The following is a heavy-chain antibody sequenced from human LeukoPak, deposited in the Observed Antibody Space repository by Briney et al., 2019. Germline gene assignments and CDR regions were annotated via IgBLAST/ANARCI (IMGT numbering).Heavy chain of an antibody. CDR1: GGSFSGYY. CDR2: INHSGST. CDR3: ARSGLAVAGGNWFDP. V-gene: IGHV4-34*01. D-gene: IGHD6-19*01. Sequence: PSETLSLTCAVYGGSFSGYYWSWIRQPPGKGLQWIGEINHSGSTNYNPSLKSRVTISVDTSKNQFSLKLSSVTAADTAVYYCARSGLAVAGGNWFDPWGQGTLVTVSS. J-gene: IGHJ5*02.